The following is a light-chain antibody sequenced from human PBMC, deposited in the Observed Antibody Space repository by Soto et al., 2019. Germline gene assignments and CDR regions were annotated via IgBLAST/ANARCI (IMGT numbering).Light chain of an antibody. V-gene: IGLV2-8*01. CDR2: DVT. CDR3: ISYAGTSGV. CDR1: SSDVGGYNF. J-gene: IGLJ3*02. Sequence: QSALTQPPSASGSPGQSVTISCTGSSSDVGGYNFVSWFQQHPGKAPKLIIYDVTKRPSGVPDRFSGSKSGNTASLTVSGLQAEDEDDYYCISYAGTSGVFGGGTKVTVL.